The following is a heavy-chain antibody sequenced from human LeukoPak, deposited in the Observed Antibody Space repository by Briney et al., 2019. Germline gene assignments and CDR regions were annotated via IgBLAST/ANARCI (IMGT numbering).Heavy chain of an antibody. J-gene: IGHJ4*02. CDR1: GFTFSSNY. Sequence: GRSLRLSCASSGFTFSSNYMSGVRQARGKGLEGVSVIYSGGSTYYADSVKGRFTISRDNSKNTLYLQMNPLRAEDTAVYYCVLTTTGSFDYWGQGTLVTVSS. CDR3: VLTTTGSFDY. CDR2: IYSGGST. V-gene: IGHV3-66*01. D-gene: IGHD1-14*01.